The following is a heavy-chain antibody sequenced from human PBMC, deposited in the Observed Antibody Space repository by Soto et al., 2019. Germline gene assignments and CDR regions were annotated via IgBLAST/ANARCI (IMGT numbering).Heavy chain of an antibody. J-gene: IGHJ5*02. V-gene: IGHV4-4*02. CDR1: GGSISSSKW. D-gene: IGHD1-26*01. Sequence: PSETVSLTCAVSGGSISSSKWWSWVRQPPGRGLEWIGEIYHSGSTNYNPSLKSRVAISVDKSKNQFSLKLSSVTAADTAVYYCARWSYSIRTFDPWGQGTLVTVSS. CDR3: ARWSYSIRTFDP. CDR2: IYHSGST.